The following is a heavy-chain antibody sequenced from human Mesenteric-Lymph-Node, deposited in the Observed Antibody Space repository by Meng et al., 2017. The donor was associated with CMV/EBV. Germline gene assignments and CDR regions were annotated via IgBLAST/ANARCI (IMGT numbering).Heavy chain of an antibody. CDR3: AKDPARYCSSTSCYTPDY. CDR2: IWYDGSNK. CDR1: GFTFSSYG. J-gene: IGHJ4*02. V-gene: IGHV3-33*06. Sequence: GGSLRLSCAASGFTFSSYGMHWVRQAPGKGLEWVAVIWYDGSNKYYADSVKGRFTISRDNSKNTLYLQMNSLRAEDTAVYYCAKDPARYCSSTSCYTPDYWGQGTLVTVSS. D-gene: IGHD2-2*02.